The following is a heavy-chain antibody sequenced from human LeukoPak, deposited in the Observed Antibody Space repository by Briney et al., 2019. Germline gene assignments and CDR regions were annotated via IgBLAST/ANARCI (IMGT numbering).Heavy chain of an antibody. D-gene: IGHD1-26*01. Sequence: GGSLRLSCAASGFTFSSYGMHWVRQAPGKGLEWVAVISYDGSNKYYADSVKGRFTISRDNSKNTLHLQMNSLRAEDTAVYYCAKEMGATNYFEYWGQGTLVTVSS. CDR3: AKEMGATNYFEY. J-gene: IGHJ4*02. CDR2: ISYDGSNK. CDR1: GFTFSSYG. V-gene: IGHV3-30*18.